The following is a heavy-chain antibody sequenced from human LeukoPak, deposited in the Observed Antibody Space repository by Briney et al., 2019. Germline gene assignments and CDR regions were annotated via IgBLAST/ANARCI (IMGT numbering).Heavy chain of an antibody. CDR1: GYTITDYY. CDR2: IIPNTGGT. J-gene: IGHJ4*02. CDR3: ARVVGYCSGGSCYLTFDY. V-gene: IGHV1-2*04. Sequence: ASVKVSCKASGYTITDYYLHWVRQAPGQGLEWMGWIIPNTGGTNYAQKFQDWVTMSSDTSISTAYMELSSLRSDDTAVYYCARVVGYCSGGSCYLTFDYWGQGTLVTVSS. D-gene: IGHD2-15*01.